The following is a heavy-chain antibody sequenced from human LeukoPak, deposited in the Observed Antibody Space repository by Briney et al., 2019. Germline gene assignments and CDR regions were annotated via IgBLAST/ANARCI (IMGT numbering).Heavy chain of an antibody. CDR3: ARGNTPPIFGVVTPYYFDY. CDR2: IVVGSGNT. V-gene: IGHV1-58*01. CDR1: GFTFTSSA. Sequence: GTSVKVSCKASGFTFTSSAVQWVRQARGQRLEWIGWIVVGSGNTNYAQKFQGRVTMTRDTSTSTVYMELSSLRSDDTAVYYCARGNTPPIFGVVTPYYFDYWGQGTLVTVSS. D-gene: IGHD3-3*01. J-gene: IGHJ4*02.